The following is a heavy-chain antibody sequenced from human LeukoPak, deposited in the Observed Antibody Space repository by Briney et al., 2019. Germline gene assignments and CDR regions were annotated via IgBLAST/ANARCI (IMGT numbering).Heavy chain of an antibody. CDR3: ARARRVQVIPVAESAEYFEH. J-gene: IGHJ1*01. CDR1: GYPFTSFG. CDR2: ISPCNGNT. D-gene: IGHD2-2*01. Sequence: ASVKVSCKTSGYPFTSFGVSWVRQAPGQGLEWMGWISPCNGNTNFAQRFQGRLTLTTDTSTSTVYMELRSLRSDDTAVYFCARARRVQVIPVAESAEYFEHWGQGTLVTVSS. V-gene: IGHV1-18*01.